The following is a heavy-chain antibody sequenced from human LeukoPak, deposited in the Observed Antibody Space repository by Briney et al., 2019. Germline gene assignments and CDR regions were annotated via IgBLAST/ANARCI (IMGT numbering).Heavy chain of an antibody. CDR2: INSDGSST. J-gene: IGHJ6*02. V-gene: IGHV3-74*01. CDR3: ASSPPDYYYGMDV. CDR1: GFIFSGSA. D-gene: IGHD1-14*01. Sequence: GGSLRLSCAASGFIFSGSAIHWVRQASGKGLVWVSRINSDGSSTIYADSVKGRFTISRDNAKNTLYLQMNSLRAEDTAVYYCASSPPDYYYGMDVWGQGTTVTVSS.